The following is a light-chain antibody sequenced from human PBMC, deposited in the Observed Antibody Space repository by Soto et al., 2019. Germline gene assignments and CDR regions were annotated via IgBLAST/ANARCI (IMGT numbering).Light chain of an antibody. CDR3: SSYAGSYKGVV. CDR1: SSDVGGYNS. Sequence: QSVLTQPPSASGSPGQSVTISCTGTSSDVGGYNSVSWCQQYPGKAPKLTIYEVSKRPSGVPDRFSGSKSGNTASLTVSGLQAEDEADYYCSSYAGSYKGVVFGGGTKLTVL. CDR2: EVS. J-gene: IGLJ2*01. V-gene: IGLV2-8*01.